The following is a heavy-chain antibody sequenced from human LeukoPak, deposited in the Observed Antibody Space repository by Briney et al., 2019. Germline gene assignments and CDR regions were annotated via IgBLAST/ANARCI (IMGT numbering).Heavy chain of an antibody. CDR2: INPSGGST. J-gene: IGHJ4*02. Sequence: ASVKVSCKASGYTFTSYYMHWVRQAPGQGLEWMGKINPSGGSTSYAQKFQGRVTMTRNTSISTAYMELSSLRSEDTAVYYCARGRWMVRDFDYWGQGTLVTVSS. CDR1: GYTFTSYY. V-gene: IGHV1-46*01. CDR3: ARGRWMVRDFDY. D-gene: IGHD3-10*01.